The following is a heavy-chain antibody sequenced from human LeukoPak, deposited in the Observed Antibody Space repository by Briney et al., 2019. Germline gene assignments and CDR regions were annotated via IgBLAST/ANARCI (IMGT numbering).Heavy chain of an antibody. CDR1: GFTFNTYG. V-gene: IGHV3-30*03. D-gene: IGHD4-17*01. CDR3: VAYGDYGAAFDI. Sequence: GGSLRLSCAESGFTFNTYGMHWVRQAPGKGLEWVAVISYDGSNKYYADSVKGRFTISRDNSKNTLYLQMNSLRAEDTAVYYCVAYGDYGAAFDIWGQGTMITVSS. J-gene: IGHJ3*02. CDR2: ISYDGSNK.